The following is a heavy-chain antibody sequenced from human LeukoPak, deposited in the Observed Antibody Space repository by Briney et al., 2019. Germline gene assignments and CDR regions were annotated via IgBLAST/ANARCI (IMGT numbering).Heavy chain of an antibody. CDR1: GFTFSSYA. Sequence: PGGSLRLSCAASGFTFSSYAMNWVRQAPGKGLEWVALISYDGSNKNYADSVKGRFTISRDNSKNTLYLQMNSLRAEDTAVYYCARGPGVAEYYFDYWGQGTLVTVSS. J-gene: IGHJ4*02. CDR3: ARGPGVAEYYFDY. V-gene: IGHV3-30-3*01. CDR2: ISYDGSNK. D-gene: IGHD2-15*01.